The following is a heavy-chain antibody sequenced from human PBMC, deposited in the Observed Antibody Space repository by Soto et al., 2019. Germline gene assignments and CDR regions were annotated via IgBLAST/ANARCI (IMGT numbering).Heavy chain of an antibody. CDR3: ARAAWSSGSPRFDY. D-gene: IGHD3-10*01. V-gene: IGHV1-3*01. CDR1: GYTFTSYS. Sequence: QVQLVQSGAEVKKPGASVKVSCKASGYTFTSYSIHWVRQAPGQSLEWMGWINAGQGNTKYSQKFQDRVTLTRDTSASTAYMHLSSLRSEDTAVYYCARAAWSSGSPRFDYWGQGTLVTVSS. CDR2: INAGQGNT. J-gene: IGHJ4*02.